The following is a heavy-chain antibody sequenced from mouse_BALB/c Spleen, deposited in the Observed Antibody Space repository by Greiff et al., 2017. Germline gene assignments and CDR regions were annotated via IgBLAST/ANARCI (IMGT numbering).Heavy chain of an antibody. J-gene: IGHJ4*01. V-gene: IGHV5-17*02. D-gene: IGHD2-4*01. CDR1: GFTFSSFG. CDR2: ISSGSSTI. Sequence: EVQVVESGGGLVKPGGSLKLSCAASGFTFSSFGMHWVRQAPEKGLEWVAYISSGSSTIYYADTVKGRFTISRDNPKNTLFLQMTSLRSEDTAMYYCARGGLRRDYYAMDYWGQGTSVTVSS. CDR3: ARGGLRRDYYAMDY.